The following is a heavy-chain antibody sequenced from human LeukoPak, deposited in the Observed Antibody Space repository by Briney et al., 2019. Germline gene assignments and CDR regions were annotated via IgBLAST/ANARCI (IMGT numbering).Heavy chain of an antibody. J-gene: IGHJ3*02. CDR2: IYYSGST. CDR3: ARHILVDNYYDSSGYDAFDI. D-gene: IGHD3-22*01. Sequence: PSETLSPTCTVSGGSISSYYWSWIRQPPGKGLEWIGYIYYSGSTNYNPSLKSRVTISVDTSKNQFSLKLSSVTAADTAVYYCARHILVDNYYDSSGYDAFDIWGQGTMVTVSS. V-gene: IGHV4-59*08. CDR1: GGSISSYY.